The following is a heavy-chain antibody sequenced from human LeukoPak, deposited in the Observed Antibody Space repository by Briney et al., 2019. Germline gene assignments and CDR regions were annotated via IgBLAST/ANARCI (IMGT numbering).Heavy chain of an antibody. J-gene: IGHJ4*02. CDR3: ARDRNGGSYFFDY. Sequence: GRSLRLSCAASGFTFSSYAMHWVRQAPGKGLEWVAVISYDGSNKYYADSVKGRFTISRDNSKNTLYLQMNSLRAEDTAVYYCARDRNGGSYFFDYWGQGTLVTVSS. CDR1: GFTFSSYA. CDR2: ISYDGSNK. V-gene: IGHV3-30*01. D-gene: IGHD1-26*01.